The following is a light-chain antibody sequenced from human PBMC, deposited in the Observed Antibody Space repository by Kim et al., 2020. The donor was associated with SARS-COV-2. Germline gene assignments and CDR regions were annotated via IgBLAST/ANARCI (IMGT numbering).Light chain of an antibody. V-gene: IGKV3-11*01. CDR2: DAS. Sequence: LSPGERATLSCRASQSGSRSFAWYQQKPGQAPRLLIYDASKRATGIPPRFSGSGSGTDFTLTISSLEPEDFAVYYCQQRSNWPLTFGGGTKVDIK. CDR1: QSGSRS. CDR3: QQRSNWPLT. J-gene: IGKJ4*01.